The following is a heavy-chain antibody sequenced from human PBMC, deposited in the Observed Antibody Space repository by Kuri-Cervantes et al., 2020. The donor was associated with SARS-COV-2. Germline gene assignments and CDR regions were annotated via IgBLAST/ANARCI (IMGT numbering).Heavy chain of an antibody. J-gene: IGHJ6*03. CDR3: ARVDFWSGYDVMDV. Sequence: AAVKVSCKATETTFPNYDINWVRQATGQGLEWMGWINPNSGGTNYAQKFQGRVTMTRDTSISTAYMELSRLRSDDTAVYYCARVDFWSGYDVMDVWGKGTTVTVSS. D-gene: IGHD3-3*01. V-gene: IGHV1-2*02. CDR2: INPNSGGT. CDR1: ETTFPNYD.